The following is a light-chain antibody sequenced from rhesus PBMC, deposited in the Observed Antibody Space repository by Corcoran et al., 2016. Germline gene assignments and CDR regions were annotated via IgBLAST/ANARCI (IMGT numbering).Light chain of an antibody. Sequence: DIQMTQSPSSLSASVGDRVTITCRASQGITNDFAWYQQKPGETPKVLSYEASNLQSGVPSRFCVRGSGTDFTLPISSLQPEDFATYYCQHYTRSPVTFGGGTKVEVK. CDR2: EAS. V-gene: IGKV1-25*01. CDR1: QGITND. J-gene: IGKJ4*01. CDR3: QHYTRSPVT.